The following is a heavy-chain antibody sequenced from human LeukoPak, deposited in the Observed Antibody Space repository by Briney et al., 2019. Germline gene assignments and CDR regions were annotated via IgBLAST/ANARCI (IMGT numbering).Heavy chain of an antibody. Sequence: ASVKVSCKASGYTFTSYYMHWVRQAPGQGLEWMGIINPSGGSTSYAQKFQGRVTMTRDTSTSTVYMGLSSLRSEDTAVYYCARDYGDYGQRRYYFDYWGQGTLVTVSS. J-gene: IGHJ4*02. V-gene: IGHV1-46*01. D-gene: IGHD4-17*01. CDR2: INPSGGST. CDR1: GYTFTSYY. CDR3: ARDYGDYGQRRYYFDY.